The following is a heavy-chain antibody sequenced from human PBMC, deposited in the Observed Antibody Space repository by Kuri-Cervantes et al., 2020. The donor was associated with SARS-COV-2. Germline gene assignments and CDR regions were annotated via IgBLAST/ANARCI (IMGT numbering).Heavy chain of an antibody. CDR2: ISAYNGKT. V-gene: IGHV1-18*01. J-gene: IGHJ3*02. CDR1: GYTFTSYG. CDR3: ARDALYSYGYRDFVDAFDI. D-gene: IGHD5-18*01. Sequence: ASVKVSCKASGYTFTSYGISWVRQAPGQGLEWMGWISAYNGKTNYVQKFQGRVTMTTDTATSTAYMELRSLRSDDTAVYYCARDALYSYGYRDFVDAFDIWGQGTMVTVSS.